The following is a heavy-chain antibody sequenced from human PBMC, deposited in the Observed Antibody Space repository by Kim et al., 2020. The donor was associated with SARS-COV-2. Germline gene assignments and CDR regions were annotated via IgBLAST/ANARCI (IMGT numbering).Heavy chain of an antibody. D-gene: IGHD3-9*01. CDR3: AGGYFDWLQYYYYYYGMDV. Sequence: SETLSLTCTVSGGSISSSSYYWGWIRQPPGKGLEWIGSIYYSGSTYYNPSLKSRVTISVDTSKNQFSLKLSSVTAADTAVYYCAGGYFDWLQYYYYYYGMDVWGQGTTVTVSS. CDR2: IYYSGST. CDR1: GGSISSSSYY. V-gene: IGHV4-39*07. J-gene: IGHJ6*02.